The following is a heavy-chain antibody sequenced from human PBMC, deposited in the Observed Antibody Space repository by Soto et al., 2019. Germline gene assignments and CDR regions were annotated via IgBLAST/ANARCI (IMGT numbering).Heavy chain of an antibody. J-gene: IGHJ6*02. CDR2: ISAYNGNT. CDR3: ERNTYYDFWSGYQRLDYGLDV. D-gene: IGHD3-3*01. CDR1: GYTFTSYG. Sequence: SVKVSCKASGYTFTSYGIGWVRQAPGQGQEWMGWISAYNGNTNYAQKLQGRVTMITDTSTRTAYMELRSLRSDDTAVYYCERNTYYDFWSGYQRLDYGLDVWGQGTTVTVSS. V-gene: IGHV1-18*01.